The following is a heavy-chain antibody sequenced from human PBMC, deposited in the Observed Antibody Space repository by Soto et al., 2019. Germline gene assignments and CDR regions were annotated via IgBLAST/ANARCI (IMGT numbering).Heavy chain of an antibody. Sequence: VQLAESGGGLAQPGGSLRLSCAASGFTLSGYAMDWVRQAPGKGLEYVSGISSNGVGTYYANSVQGRFTISRDNSKNTVYLQMGSLRPEYMGVYYCARRARPDFYYMDVWGKGTTVTVSS. J-gene: IGHJ6*03. D-gene: IGHD6-6*01. CDR3: ARRARPDFYYMDV. CDR2: ISSNGVGT. CDR1: GFTLSGYA. V-gene: IGHV3-64*01.